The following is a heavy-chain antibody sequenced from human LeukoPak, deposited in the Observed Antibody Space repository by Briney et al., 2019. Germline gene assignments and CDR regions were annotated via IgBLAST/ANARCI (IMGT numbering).Heavy chain of an antibody. CDR1: RYSFTSYW. CDR3: ARLLPAAIALDAFDI. Sequence: GESLKISCKGSRYSFTSYWIGWVRQMPGKGLEWMGIIYPGDSDTRYSPSFQGQVTISADKSISTAYLQWSSLKASDTAMYYCARLLPAAIALDAFDIWGQGTMVTVSS. CDR2: IYPGDSDT. J-gene: IGHJ3*02. V-gene: IGHV5-51*01. D-gene: IGHD2-2*02.